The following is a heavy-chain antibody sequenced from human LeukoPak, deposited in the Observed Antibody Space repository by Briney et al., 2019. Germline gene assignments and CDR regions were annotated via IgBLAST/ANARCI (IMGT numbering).Heavy chain of an antibody. V-gene: IGHV1-2*02. J-gene: IGHJ3*02. D-gene: IGHD3-22*01. CDR1: GYTLTELS. Sequence: ASVKVSCKVSGYTLTELSMHWVRQAPGQGLEWMGWINPNSGGTNYAQKFQGRVTMTRDTSISTAYMELSRLRSDDTAAYYCARDKDYYDSSGYYGYDAFDIWGQGTMVTVSS. CDR2: INPNSGGT. CDR3: ARDKDYYDSSGYYGYDAFDI.